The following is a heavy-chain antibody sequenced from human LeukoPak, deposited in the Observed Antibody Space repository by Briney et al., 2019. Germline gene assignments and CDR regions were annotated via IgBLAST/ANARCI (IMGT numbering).Heavy chain of an antibody. D-gene: IGHD6-25*01. CDR2: ISVSGGST. CDR3: SISRAADPEHFDY. CDR1: GFTFSSYS. V-gene: IGHV3-23*01. Sequence: GGSLRLSCAASGFTFSSYSIRCVPQAPGKGLKCVSAISVSGGSTYYADSVKGRFTISRDTPKNTLYLQMSSLRAEDTAVYYCSISRAADPEHFDYWGQGTLVTVSS. J-gene: IGHJ4*02.